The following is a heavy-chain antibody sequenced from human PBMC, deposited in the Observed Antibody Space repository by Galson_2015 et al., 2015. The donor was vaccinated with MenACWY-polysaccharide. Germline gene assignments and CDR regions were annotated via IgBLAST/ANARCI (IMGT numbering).Heavy chain of an antibody. V-gene: IGHV3-7*01. D-gene: IGHD3-22*01. J-gene: IGHJ2*01. Sequence: SLRLSCAASGFTFSSLWMSWVRQAPGKGLEWVAIIQQDGSEKYYVDSVKGRFSIQRDNAKQSQYLNLNSLRSEDTAVYYCARDPLDSSGYTRGSVFDLWGRGTLVTVSS. CDR1: GFTFSSLW. CDR2: IQQDGSEK. CDR3: ARDPLDSSGYTRGSVFDL.